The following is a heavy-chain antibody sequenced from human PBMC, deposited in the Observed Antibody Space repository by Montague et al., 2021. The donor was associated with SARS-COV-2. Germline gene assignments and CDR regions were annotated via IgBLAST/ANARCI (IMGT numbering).Heavy chain of an antibody. Sequence: SETLSLTCTVSGGSTTNNIDYWAWIRQPPGKGLEWIGSIYYTGNTXYNPSLKSRVTISVVTSKNHFTLKLSSVTAAETAVYYCARLKRYFDSSGSPSAFDFWGQGTKVTVSS. J-gene: IGHJ3*01. V-gene: IGHV4-39*02. CDR2: IYYTGNT. CDR1: GGSTTNNIDY. D-gene: IGHD3-22*01. CDR3: ARLKRYFDSSGSPSAFDF.